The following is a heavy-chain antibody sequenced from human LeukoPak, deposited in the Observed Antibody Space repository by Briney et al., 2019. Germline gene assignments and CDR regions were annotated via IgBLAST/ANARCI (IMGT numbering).Heavy chain of an antibody. D-gene: IGHD6-13*01. J-gene: IGHJ4*02. V-gene: IGHV3-30*02. CDR1: GFTFSSYG. CDR3: ARHGAAGSRAHFDY. Sequence: GGSLRLSCAASGFTFSSYGMHWVRQAPGKGLEWVAFIRYDGSNKYYADSVKGRFTISRDNSKNTLYLQMNSLRAEDTAVYYCARHGAAGSRAHFDYWGQGTLVTVSS. CDR2: IRYDGSNK.